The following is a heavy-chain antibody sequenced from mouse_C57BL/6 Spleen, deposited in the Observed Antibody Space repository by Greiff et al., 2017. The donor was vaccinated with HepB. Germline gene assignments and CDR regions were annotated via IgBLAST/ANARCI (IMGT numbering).Heavy chain of an antibody. CDR2: IDPEDGDT. J-gene: IGHJ2*01. CDR1: GFNIKDYY. D-gene: IGHD4-1*01. V-gene: IGHV14-1*01. Sequence: EVQLQQSGAELVRPGASVKLSCTASGFNIKDYYMHWVKQRPEQGLEWIGRIDPEDGDTEYAPKFQGKATMTADTSSNTAYLQLSSLTSEDTAVYYCTYVNWDGYFDYWGQGTTLTVSS. CDR3: TYVNWDGYFDY.